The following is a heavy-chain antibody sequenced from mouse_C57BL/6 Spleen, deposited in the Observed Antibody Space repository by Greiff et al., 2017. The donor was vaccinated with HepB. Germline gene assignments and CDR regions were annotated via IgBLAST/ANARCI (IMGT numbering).Heavy chain of an antibody. Sequence: EVKLVESGGGLVQPGGSLKLSCAASGFTFSDYYMYWVRQTPEKRLEWVAYISNGGGSTYYPDTVKGRFTISRDNAKNTLYLQMSRLKSEDTAMYYCARHPYYYGSSYAMDYWGQGTSVTVSS. V-gene: IGHV5-12*01. D-gene: IGHD1-1*01. CDR3: ARHPYYYGSSYAMDY. CDR1: GFTFSDYY. J-gene: IGHJ4*01. CDR2: ISNGGGST.